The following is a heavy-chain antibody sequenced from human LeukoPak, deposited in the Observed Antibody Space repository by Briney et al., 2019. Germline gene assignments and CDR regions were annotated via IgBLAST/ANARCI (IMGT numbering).Heavy chain of an antibody. CDR2: IYSGGST. CDR1: GFTFSSYA. D-gene: IGHD1-26*01. J-gene: IGHJ4*02. V-gene: IGHV3-23*05. CDR3: ARAGGSYYFDY. Sequence: GGSLRLSCAASGFTFSSYAMSWVRQAAGKGLEWVSAIYSGGSTYYADSVKGRFTISRDNSKNTLYLQMNSLRAEDTAVYYCARAGGSYYFDYWGQGTLVTVSS.